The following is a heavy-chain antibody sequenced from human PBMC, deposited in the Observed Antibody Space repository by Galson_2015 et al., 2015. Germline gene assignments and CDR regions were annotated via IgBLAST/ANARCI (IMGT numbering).Heavy chain of an antibody. Sequence: TLSLTCTVSGGSINSGGYFWSWIRQHPGRGLEWIGYSHYSGNTYYNPSLKSRAAVSLDTSKNQFSLRLSSVPAADTAVYYCFLNYGNNAFDVWGRGTMVTVSS. CDR2: SHYSGNT. D-gene: IGHD3-16*01. CDR1: GGSINSGGYF. CDR3: FLNYGNNAFDV. V-gene: IGHV4-31*03. J-gene: IGHJ3*01.